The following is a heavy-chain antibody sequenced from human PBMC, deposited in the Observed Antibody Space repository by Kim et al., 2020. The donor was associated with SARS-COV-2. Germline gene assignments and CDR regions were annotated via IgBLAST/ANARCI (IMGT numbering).Heavy chain of an antibody. CDR2: ISWNSGTI. J-gene: IGHJ5*02. Sequence: GGSLRLSCAASGFTFDDYAMHWVRQAPGKGLEWVSGISWNSGTIGYADSVKGRFTISRDNAKNSLYLQMNSLRVEDTALYYCAKGGGVGGSYINWFDPWGQGTLVTVSS. CDR1: GFTFDDYA. D-gene: IGHD1-26*01. V-gene: IGHV3-9*01. CDR3: AKGGGVGGSYINWFDP.